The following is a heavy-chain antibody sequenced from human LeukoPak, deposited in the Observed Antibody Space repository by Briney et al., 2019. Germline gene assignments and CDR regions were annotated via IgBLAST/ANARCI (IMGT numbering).Heavy chain of an antibody. CDR3: AKSTSPYYDGGFEWFDP. J-gene: IGHJ5*02. Sequence: GRSLRLSCAASGFTFDDYAMHWVRQAPGKGLEWVSGISWNSGSIGYADSVKGRFTISRDNAKNSLYLQMNSLRAEDTALYYCAKSTSPYYDGGFEWFDPRGQGTLVTVSS. V-gene: IGHV3-9*01. CDR2: ISWNSGSI. D-gene: IGHD3-3*01. CDR1: GFTFDDYA.